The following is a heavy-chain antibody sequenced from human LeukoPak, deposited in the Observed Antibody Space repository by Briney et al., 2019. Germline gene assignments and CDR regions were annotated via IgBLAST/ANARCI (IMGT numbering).Heavy chain of an antibody. Sequence: PGGSLRLSCAASGFTFSSYDMHWVRQATGKGLEWVSAIGTAGDTYYPGSVKGRFTISRENAKNSLYLQMNSLRAGDTAVYYCARETREGYFDYWGQGTLVTVSP. D-gene: IGHD1-26*01. CDR2: IGTAGDT. V-gene: IGHV3-13*01. CDR3: ARETREGYFDY. CDR1: GFTFSSYD. J-gene: IGHJ4*02.